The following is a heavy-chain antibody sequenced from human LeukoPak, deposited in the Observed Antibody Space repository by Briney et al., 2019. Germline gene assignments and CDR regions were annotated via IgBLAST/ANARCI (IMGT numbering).Heavy chain of an antibody. CDR1: GGSISSSNW. Sequence: SETLSLTCAVSGGSISSSNWWSWVRQPPGKGLEWIGEIYHSGSTNYNPSLKSRVTISVDKSKNQFSLKLSSVTAADTAVYYCARDGADGTGAFDIWGQGTMVTVSS. J-gene: IGHJ3*02. CDR2: IYHSGST. V-gene: IGHV4-4*02. D-gene: IGHD1-1*01. CDR3: ARDGADGTGAFDI.